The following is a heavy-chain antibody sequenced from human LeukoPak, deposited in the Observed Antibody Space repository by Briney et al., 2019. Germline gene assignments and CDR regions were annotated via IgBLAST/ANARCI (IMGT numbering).Heavy chain of an antibody. D-gene: IGHD2-15*01. CDR2: IFWDTDT. V-gene: IGHV2-5*08. CDR1: GFSLSTSEMC. J-gene: IGHJ1*01. Sequence: SGPALVKPTQTLTLTCTFSGFSLSTSEMCVGWIRQPPGKALEWLALIFWDTDTRYSPSLKNRLTITKGTSKNQVVLTMTNMDPVDTATYYCAHAAPCRGGSCSEYFQHWGQGTLVTVSS. CDR3: AHAAPCRGGSCSEYFQH.